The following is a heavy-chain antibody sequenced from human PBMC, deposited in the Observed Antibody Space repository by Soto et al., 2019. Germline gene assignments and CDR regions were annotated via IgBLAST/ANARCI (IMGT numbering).Heavy chain of an antibody. D-gene: IGHD3-3*01. V-gene: IGHV1-8*01. Sequence: ASVKVSCKASGYTFTSYDINWVRQATGQGLEWMGWMNPNSGNTGYAQKFQGRVTMTRNTSISTAYMELSSLRSEDTAVYYCARAISPYYDFWIGYSGGGMDVWGQGTTVTVSS. J-gene: IGHJ6*02. CDR2: MNPNSGNT. CDR3: ARAISPYYDFWIGYSGGGMDV. CDR1: GYTFTSYD.